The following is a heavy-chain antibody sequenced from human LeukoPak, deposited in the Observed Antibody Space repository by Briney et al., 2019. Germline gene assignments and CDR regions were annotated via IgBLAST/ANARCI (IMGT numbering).Heavy chain of an antibody. J-gene: IGHJ5*02. Sequence: GSLRLSCAASGFTFSSYAMSWVRQAPGKGLEWIGEINHSGSTNYNPSLKSRVTISVDTSKNQFSLKLSSVTAADTAVYYCARQPYGDYGSNWFDPWGQGTLVTVSS. CDR1: GFTFSSYA. CDR2: INHSGST. CDR3: ARQPYGDYGSNWFDP. D-gene: IGHD4-17*01. V-gene: IGHV4-34*01.